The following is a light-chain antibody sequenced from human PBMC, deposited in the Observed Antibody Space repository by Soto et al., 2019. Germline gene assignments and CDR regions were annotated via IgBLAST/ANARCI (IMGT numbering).Light chain of an antibody. CDR1: SSNVGSNV. CDR3: ASWEDSLIAAL. V-gene: IGLV1-44*01. J-gene: IGLJ2*01. Sequence: QSVVTHPPSASGTPGQRVTISCSGSSSNVGSNVENWYQHLQGTAPKRLIYSNNQRPSGVPDQFPGSKSGTSASLAISGLQSEDXTDYYCASWEDSLIAALLGGGTKVTVL. CDR2: SNN.